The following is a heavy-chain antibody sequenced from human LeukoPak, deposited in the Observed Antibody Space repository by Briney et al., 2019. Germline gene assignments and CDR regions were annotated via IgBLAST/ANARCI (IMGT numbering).Heavy chain of an antibody. CDR2: ISGSGGST. V-gene: IGHV3-23*01. D-gene: IGHD3-22*01. CDR1: GFTFSSYA. J-gene: IGHJ6*04. Sequence: PGGSLRLSCAASGFTFSSYAMSWVRQAPGKGLEWVSAISGSGGSTYYADSVKGRFTISRDNAKNSLYLQMNSLRAEDTAVYYCARDLLITMIVTMDVWGKGTTVTVSS. CDR3: ARDLLITMIVTMDV.